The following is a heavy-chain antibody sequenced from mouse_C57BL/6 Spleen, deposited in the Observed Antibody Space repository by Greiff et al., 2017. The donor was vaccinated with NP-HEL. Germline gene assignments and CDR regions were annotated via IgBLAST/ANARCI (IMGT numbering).Heavy chain of an antibody. J-gene: IGHJ4*01. CDR1: GFTFSSYG. Sequence: EVQLVESGGDLVKPGGSLKLSCAASGFTFSSYGMSWVRQTPDKRLEWVATISSGGSYTYYPDSVKGRFTISRDNAKNTLYLQMSSLKSEDTAMYYCARHRGLKAMDYWGQGTSVTVSS. CDR3: ARHRGLKAMDY. V-gene: IGHV5-6*01. CDR2: ISSGGSYT. D-gene: IGHD1-3*01.